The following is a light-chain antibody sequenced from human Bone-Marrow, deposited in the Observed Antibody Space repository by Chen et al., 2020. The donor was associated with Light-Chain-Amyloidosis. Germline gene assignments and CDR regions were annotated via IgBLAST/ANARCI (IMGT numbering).Light chain of an antibody. CDR2: RDT. CDR3: QSADSSGTDEVI. V-gene: IGLV3-25*03. CDR1: DLPTKY. Sequence: SYELTQPPSVSVSPGQTARITCSGDDLPTKYAYWYQHKPGQAPVLVIRRDTERPSGISDRFSGSSSGTTATVTISGGQAEDEADYHCQSADSSGTDEVIFGGGTKLTVL. J-gene: IGLJ2*01.